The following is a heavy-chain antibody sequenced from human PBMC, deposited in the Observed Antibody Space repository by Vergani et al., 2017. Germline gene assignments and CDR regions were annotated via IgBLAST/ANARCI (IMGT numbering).Heavy chain of an antibody. Sequence: EVQLLESGGGLVQPGGSLRLSCAASAFTFSSYSMNWVRQAPGKGLEWVSSITSSGSYGYYADSVKGRFTIPRDNAKNSLYLQMNSLRAEDTAVYYCARGANWNYFGSGYYMDVWGKGTTVTVSS. J-gene: IGHJ6*03. D-gene: IGHD1-7*01. CDR2: ITSSGSYG. CDR3: ARGANWNYFGSGYYMDV. CDR1: AFTFSSYS. V-gene: IGHV3-21*01.